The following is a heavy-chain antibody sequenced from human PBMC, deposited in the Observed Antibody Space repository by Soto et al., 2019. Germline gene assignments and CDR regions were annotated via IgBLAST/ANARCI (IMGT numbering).Heavy chain of an antibody. CDR3: ARGGILTGYYIPDIFDY. D-gene: IGHD3-9*01. V-gene: IGHV3-33*01. J-gene: IGHJ4*02. Sequence: QVQLVESGGGVVQPGRSLRLSCAASGFTFSSYGMHWVRQAPSKGLEWVAVIWYYGSNKYYADSVKGRFTISRDNSKNTLYLQMNSLRAEDTAVYYCARGGILTGYYIPDIFDYWGQGTLVTVSS. CDR2: IWYYGSNK. CDR1: GFTFSSYG.